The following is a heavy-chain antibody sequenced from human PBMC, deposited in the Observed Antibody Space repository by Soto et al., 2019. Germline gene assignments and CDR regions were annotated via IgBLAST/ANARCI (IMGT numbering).Heavy chain of an antibody. CDR3: ARSPRDIVVVVAGYYGMDV. J-gene: IGHJ6*01. V-gene: IGHV6-1*01. Sequence: PSQTLSLTCAISVDSVSSNSDAWNWISECPSRGLGWLGRTYYRSKWYNDYAVSVKSRITINPDTSKNQFSLQLNSVTPEDTAVYFCARSPRDIVVVVAGYYGMDV. CDR2: TYYRSKWYN. D-gene: IGHD2-15*01. CDR1: VDSVSSNSDA.